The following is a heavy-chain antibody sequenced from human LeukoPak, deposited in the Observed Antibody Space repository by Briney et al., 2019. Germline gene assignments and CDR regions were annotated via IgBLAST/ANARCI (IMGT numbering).Heavy chain of an antibody. V-gene: IGHV3-7*03. CDR3: ARNNGMDV. CDR1: GFALSSHW. CDR2: VNRDGSET. Sequence: PGGSLRLSCAAPGFALSSHWMTWVRQVPGRGPEWAANVNRDGSETYYLDSVKGRFTISKDNAKNSLYLQMNSLRAEDTALYHCARNNGMDVWGQGTTVIVSS. J-gene: IGHJ6*02.